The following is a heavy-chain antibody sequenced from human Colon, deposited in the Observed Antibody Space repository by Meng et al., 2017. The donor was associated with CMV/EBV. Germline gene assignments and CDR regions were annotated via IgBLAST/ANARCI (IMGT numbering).Heavy chain of an antibody. CDR1: GFTVSSNY. Sequence: GGSLRLSCAASGFTVSSNYMSWVRQAPGKGLEWVSVIYSGGSTYYADSVKGRFTISRDNAKSTVFLQMNSLRAEDTAVYYCSRGQDFVVVPTPKNFFDPWGQGTLVTVSS. CDR2: IYSGGST. CDR3: SRGQDFVVVPTPKNFFDP. J-gene: IGHJ5*02. D-gene: IGHD2-2*01. V-gene: IGHV3-66*01.